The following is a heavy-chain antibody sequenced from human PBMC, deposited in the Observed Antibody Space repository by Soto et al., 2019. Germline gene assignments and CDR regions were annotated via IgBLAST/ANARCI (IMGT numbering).Heavy chain of an antibody. CDR2: IYYSGST. Sequence: QPPGKGLEWIGSIYYSGSTYYNPSLKSRVTISVDTSKNQFSLKLSSVTAADTAVYYCARLGGYPSYGMDVWAEGPTVTV. D-gene: IGHD1-26*01. J-gene: IGHJ6*02. CDR3: ARLGGYPSYGMDV. V-gene: IGHV4-39*01.